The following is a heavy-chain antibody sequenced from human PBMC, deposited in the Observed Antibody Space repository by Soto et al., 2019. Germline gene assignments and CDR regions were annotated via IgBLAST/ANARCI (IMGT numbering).Heavy chain of an antibody. J-gene: IGHJ4*02. V-gene: IGHV3-48*02. D-gene: IGHD2-2*01. CDR1: GFTFSSFS. Sequence: EVQLVESGGGLVQPGGSLRLSCAASGFTFSSFSMNWVRQAPGKGLEWVSYISSTSSAIYYADSVRGRFTISRNNAKNSLYLQMNSLTDEDTAVYYCARDLRLVPAYWGQGTLVTVSS. CDR2: ISSTSSAI. CDR3: ARDLRLVPAY.